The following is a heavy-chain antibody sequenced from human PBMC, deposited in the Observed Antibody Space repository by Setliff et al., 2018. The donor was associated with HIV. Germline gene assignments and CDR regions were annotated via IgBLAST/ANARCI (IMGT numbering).Heavy chain of an antibody. J-gene: IGHJ3*02. CDR3: ARNPCSGGSCPDAFDI. V-gene: IGHV4-30-4*08. Sequence: SETLSLTCTVSGASVSSGGFYWSWIRQPPGKGLEWIGYIYYTGSTYYNPSLKSRVTISLDTSRNQFSLKLSSVTAADTAVYYCARNPCSGGSCPDAFDIWGQGTMVT. CDR1: GASVSSGGFY. CDR2: IYYTGST. D-gene: IGHD2-15*01.